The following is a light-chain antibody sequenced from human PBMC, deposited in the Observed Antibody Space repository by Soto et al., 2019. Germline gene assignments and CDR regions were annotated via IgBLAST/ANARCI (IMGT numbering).Light chain of an antibody. Sequence: DIKMTQSPSSLSASVGDRVTITCRASQSVSSYLNWFQQIPGKAPKLLIYAAYNLQSGVPSRFSGSGSGTEFTLTISCPQSEDFATYYCQQYYSYPWTFGQGTKVDIK. CDR1: QSVSSY. V-gene: IGKV1-39*01. J-gene: IGKJ1*01. CDR2: AAY. CDR3: QQYYSYPWT.